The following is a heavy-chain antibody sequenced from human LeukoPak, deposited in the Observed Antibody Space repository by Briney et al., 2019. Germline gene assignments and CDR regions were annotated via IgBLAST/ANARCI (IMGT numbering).Heavy chain of an antibody. CDR1: GGTFSSYA. CDR3: ARDGSYSGNDYGDH. D-gene: IGHD1-26*01. Sequence: SVKVSCKASGGTFSSYAISWVRQAPGQGLEWMGRIIPILGIANYAQKFQGRVTITADKSTSTAYMELSSLRSEDTAVYYCARDGSYSGNDYGDHWGQGTLVTVSS. CDR2: IIPILGIA. J-gene: IGHJ4*02. V-gene: IGHV1-69*04.